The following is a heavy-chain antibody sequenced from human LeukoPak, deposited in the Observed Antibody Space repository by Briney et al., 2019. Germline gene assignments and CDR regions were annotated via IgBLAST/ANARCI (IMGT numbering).Heavy chain of an antibody. J-gene: IGHJ2*01. V-gene: IGHV3-23*01. CDR2: ISGSGGST. CDR1: GFTFTTYA. Sequence: RGSLRLSCPASGFTFTTYAMNWVRQAPGKGLEWVSVISGSGGSTYYADSVKSRVTIPRDNSKNTLYLEVNSLRAEDTAVYYCATAFYFDSSGPYWYFDLWGRGTLVTVS. D-gene: IGHD3-22*01. CDR3: ATAFYFDSSGPYWYFDL.